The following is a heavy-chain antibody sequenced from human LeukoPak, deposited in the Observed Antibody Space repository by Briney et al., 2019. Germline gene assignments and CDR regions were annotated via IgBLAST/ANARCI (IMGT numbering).Heavy chain of an antibody. CDR1: EFTFNSYA. Sequence: GGSLRLSCAASEFTFNSYAMHWVRQAPGKGLEWVAVISYDGSNKYYADSVKGRFAISRDNSKNTVYLQMNSLRAEDTAVYYCAKDGRTEYSSSSPYYYYYYMDVWGKGTTVTVSS. D-gene: IGHD6-6*01. CDR3: AKDGRTEYSSSSPYYYYYYMDV. V-gene: IGHV3-30*09. CDR2: ISYDGSNK. J-gene: IGHJ6*03.